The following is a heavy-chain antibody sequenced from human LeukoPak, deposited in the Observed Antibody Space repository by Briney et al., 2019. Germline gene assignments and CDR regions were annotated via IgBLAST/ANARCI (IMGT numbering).Heavy chain of an antibody. CDR3: AKGGVRPVTTGDY. V-gene: IGHV3-23*01. J-gene: IGHJ4*02. CDR1: GFTFTNYA. D-gene: IGHD4-17*01. Sequence: TGGSLRLSCAASGFTFTNYAMSWVRQAPGKGPEWVSGISESGGSTYYVDSVKGRFTISRDNSKNTVYLQMNSLRAEDTAIYYCAKGGVRPVTTGDYWGQGTLVTVSS. CDR2: ISESGGST.